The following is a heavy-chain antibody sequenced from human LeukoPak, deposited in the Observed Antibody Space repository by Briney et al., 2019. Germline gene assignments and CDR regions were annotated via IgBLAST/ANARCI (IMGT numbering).Heavy chain of an antibody. J-gene: IGHJ3*02. Sequence: PSQTLSLTCTVSGGSISSGGYYWRWIRQHPGKGLEWIGYIYYSGSTYYNPSLKSRVTISVDTSKNQFSLKLSSVAAADTAVYYCARDYGGNSGAFDIWGQGTTVTVSS. CDR2: IYYSGST. CDR3: ARDYGGNSGAFDI. D-gene: IGHD4-23*01. CDR1: GGSISSGGYY. V-gene: IGHV4-31*03.